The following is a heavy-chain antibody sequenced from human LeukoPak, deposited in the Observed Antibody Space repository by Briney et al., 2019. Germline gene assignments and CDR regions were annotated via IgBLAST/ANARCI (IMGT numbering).Heavy chain of an antibody. D-gene: IGHD6-19*01. CDR3: ARDKLGSGYSSDFDC. V-gene: IGHV3-66*02. CDR1: GFSVSSNY. Sequence: PGGSLRLSCAASGFSVSSNYMNWVRQAPGMGLEWVSAIHTGGTTYYADSVKGRFTISRDNSKNTLYLQMNSLRAEDSAVYFCARDKLGSGYSSDFDCWGQGTLVTVSS. J-gene: IGHJ4*02. CDR2: IHTGGTT.